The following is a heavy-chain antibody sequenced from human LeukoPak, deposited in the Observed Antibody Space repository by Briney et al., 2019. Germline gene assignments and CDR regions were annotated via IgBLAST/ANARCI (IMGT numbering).Heavy chain of an antibody. CDR1: GGSISSYY. D-gene: IGHD6-13*01. Sequence: SETLSLTCTVSGGSISSYYWSWIRQPPGKGLEWIGYIYYSGSTNYNPSLKSRVTISVDTSKNQFSLKLSSVTAADTAVYYCARGYSSSWYFNWFDPWGQGTLVTASS. CDR2: IYYSGST. V-gene: IGHV4-59*08. J-gene: IGHJ5*02. CDR3: ARGYSSSWYFNWFDP.